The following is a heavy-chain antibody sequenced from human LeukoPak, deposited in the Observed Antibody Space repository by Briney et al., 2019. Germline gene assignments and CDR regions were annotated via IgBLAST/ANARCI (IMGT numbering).Heavy chain of an antibody. CDR1: GGSISNYY. CDR3: ARAGPVYDSGWFIDY. CDR2: IYTSGST. Sequence: PSETLSLTCTASGGSISNYYWSWIRQPAGKGLQWIGRIYTSGSTNYNPSLKSRVTISVDKSKNQFSLKLSSVTAADTAVYYCARAGPVYDSGWFIDYWGQGTLVTVSS. J-gene: IGHJ4*02. D-gene: IGHD6-19*01. V-gene: IGHV4-4*07.